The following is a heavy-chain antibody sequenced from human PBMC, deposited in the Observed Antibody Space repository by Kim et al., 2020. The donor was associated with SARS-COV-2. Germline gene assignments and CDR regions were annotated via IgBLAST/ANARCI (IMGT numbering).Heavy chain of an antibody. Sequence: GGSLRLSCAASGFTFSSYAMHWVRQAPGKGLEWVAAISYDGSNKYYADSVKGRFTISRDNSKNTLYLQMNSLRAEDTAVYDCARDPARTTVTTSKATRYCYYGMDVWGQGTTVTVSS. CDR3: ARDPARTTVTTSKATRYCYYGMDV. J-gene: IGHJ6*01. CDR1: GFTFSSYA. CDR2: ISYDGSNK. D-gene: IGHD4-17*01. V-gene: IGHV3-30*04.